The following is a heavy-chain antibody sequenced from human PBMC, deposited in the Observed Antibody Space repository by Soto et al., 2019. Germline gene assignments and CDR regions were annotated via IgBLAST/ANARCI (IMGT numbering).Heavy chain of an antibody. CDR2: IYSGGST. Sequence: LRLSFAASGFTVSSNYMSWVRQAPGKGLEWVSVIYSGGSTYYADSVKGRFTISRDNSKNTLHLQMNSLRAEDTAVYYCARGGSSGYGGFLGMNWFDPWGQGTLVTVSS. CDR1: GFTVSSNY. J-gene: IGHJ5*02. V-gene: IGHV3-53*01. CDR3: ARGGSSGYGGFLGMNWFDP. D-gene: IGHD3-22*01.